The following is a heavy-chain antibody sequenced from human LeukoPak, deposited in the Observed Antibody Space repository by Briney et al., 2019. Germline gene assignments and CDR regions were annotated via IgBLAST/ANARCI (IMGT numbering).Heavy chain of an antibody. CDR2: INSDGSST. CDR3: ARANDILTGYYLGGAFDP. Sequence: GGSLRLSCAASGFTFSSYWMHWLRQAPGKGLVWVSRINSDGSSTRYADSVKGRFTISRDNAKNTLYLQMNSLRAEDTAVYYCARANDILTGYYLGGAFDPWGQGTLATVSS. J-gene: IGHJ5*02. CDR1: GFTFSSYW. V-gene: IGHV3-74*01. D-gene: IGHD3-9*01.